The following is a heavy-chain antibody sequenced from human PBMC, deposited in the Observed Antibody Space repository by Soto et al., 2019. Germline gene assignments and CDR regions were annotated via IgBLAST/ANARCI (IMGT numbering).Heavy chain of an antibody. CDR3: AKDRRTTSAAKYCGIDV. V-gene: IGHV3-23*01. D-gene: IGHD2-2*01. J-gene: IGHJ6*02. Sequence: EVQLLESGGGLVQPGGSLRLSCAASGFPFATYAMSWVRRAQGKGLEWVSSISDSGVGSYYADSVKGRFTISRDNVKNALYLQMNRLRAYDPAVDCCAKDRRTTSAAKYCGIDVWGQGTTVTVSS. CDR2: ISDSGVGS. CDR1: GFPFATYA.